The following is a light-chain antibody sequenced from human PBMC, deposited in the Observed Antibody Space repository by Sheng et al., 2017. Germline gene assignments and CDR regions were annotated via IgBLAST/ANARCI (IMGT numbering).Light chain of an antibody. Sequence: EIVLTQSPGTLSLSPGERATLSCRASQSVTSNSLAWYQQRPGQAPRLLIYGASTRATGVPARFSGSGSGTEFTLTISSLQSEDFAVYYCQQNYDWPYTFGQGTKLGVK. CDR2: GAS. CDR1: QSVTSN. J-gene: IGKJ2*01. V-gene: IGKV3-15*01. CDR3: QQNYDWPYT.